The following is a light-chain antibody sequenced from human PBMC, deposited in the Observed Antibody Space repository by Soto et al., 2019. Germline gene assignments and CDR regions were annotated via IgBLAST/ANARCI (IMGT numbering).Light chain of an antibody. V-gene: IGKV1-17*03. CDR1: QGISNS. CDR2: SAS. J-gene: IGKJ1*01. CDR3: QHYNSYSEA. Sequence: DIQMTQSPSAMSVSLGDRVTITCLASQGISNSLAWFQQKPGRVPKRLIYSASNLQSGVPSRFSGSGSGTEFTLTLSSLQPDDFATYYCQHYNSYSEAFGQGTKVDIK.